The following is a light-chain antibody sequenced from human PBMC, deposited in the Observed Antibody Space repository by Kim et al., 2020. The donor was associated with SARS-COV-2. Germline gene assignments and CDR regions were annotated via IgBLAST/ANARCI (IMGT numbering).Light chain of an antibody. V-gene: IGKV3-20*01. CDR1: QSVSANY. CDR2: VAS. J-gene: IGKJ1*01. CDR3: QQYGSSPWT. Sequence: EIVLTQSPGTLSFSPGERATLSCRASQSVSANYLAWYQHKPGHALRLLIFVASIRATGIPDRFSGSGSGTDFTLTISRLEPEDFAVYYCQQYGSSPWTFGKGTKVDIK.